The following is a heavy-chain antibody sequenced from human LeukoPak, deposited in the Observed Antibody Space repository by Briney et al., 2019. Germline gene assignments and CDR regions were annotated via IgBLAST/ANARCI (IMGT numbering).Heavy chain of an antibody. Sequence: GGSLRLSCAASGFTFSSYWMHWVRQAPGKGLVWVSRINSHGSGTSYADSVKGRFTISRDNAKNTLYLQMNSLRVEDTAVYYCARGPPDGSGSYYPGAYWGQGTLVTVSS. J-gene: IGHJ4*02. CDR2: INSHGSGT. CDR3: ARGPPDGSGSYYPGAY. D-gene: IGHD3-10*01. CDR1: GFTFSSYW. V-gene: IGHV3-74*01.